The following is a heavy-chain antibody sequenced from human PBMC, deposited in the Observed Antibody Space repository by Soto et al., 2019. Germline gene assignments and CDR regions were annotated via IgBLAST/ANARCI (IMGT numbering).Heavy chain of an antibody. Sequence: QVQLVESGGGMVQPGTSLRLSCAASGFTFNSLSLHWVRQRPDKGLEWVAVISHDGRVTFYADFVKGRFTVSRDNSKNTIYLQVNSLRAEDTAVYYCAREPYGDSQYFDYWGQGTLVTASS. CDR3: AREPYGDSQYFDY. CDR2: ISHDGRVT. V-gene: IGHV3-30*04. J-gene: IGHJ4*02. CDR1: GFTFNSLS. D-gene: IGHD2-21*02.